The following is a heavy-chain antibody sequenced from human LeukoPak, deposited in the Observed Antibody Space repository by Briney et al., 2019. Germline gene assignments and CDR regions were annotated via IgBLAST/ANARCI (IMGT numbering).Heavy chain of an antibody. J-gene: IGHJ6*03. CDR3: ARDRVGSSSDYMDV. CDR1: GGSFSGYY. D-gene: IGHD6-6*01. CDR2: INHSGST. V-gene: IGHV4-34*01. Sequence: PSETLSLTCAVYGGSFSGYYWSWIRQPPGKGLEWIGEINHSGSTNYNPSLKSRVTISVDTSKNQFSLKLSSVTAADTAVYYCARDRVGSSSDYMDVWGKGTTVTVS.